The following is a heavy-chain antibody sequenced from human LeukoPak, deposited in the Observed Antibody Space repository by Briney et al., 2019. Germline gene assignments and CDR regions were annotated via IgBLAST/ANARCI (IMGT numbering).Heavy chain of an antibody. Sequence: NPSETLSLTCTVSGGSVSSGSYYWSWIRQPPGKGLEWIGYIYYSGSTNYNPSLKSRGTISVDTSKNQFSLKLSSVTAADTAVYYCARSDYHNSGSHTVFDAFDIWGQGTRVTVSS. CDR2: IYYSGST. CDR3: ARSDYHNSGSHTVFDAFDI. CDR1: GGSVSSGSYY. J-gene: IGHJ3*02. V-gene: IGHV4-61*01. D-gene: IGHD3-10*01.